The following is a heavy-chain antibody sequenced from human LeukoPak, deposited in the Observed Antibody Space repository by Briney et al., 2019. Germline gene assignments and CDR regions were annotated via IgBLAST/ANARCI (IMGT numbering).Heavy chain of an antibody. CDR1: GFTVRDNY. D-gene: IGHD4-11*01. J-gene: IGHJ2*01. V-gene: IGHV3-66*01. Sequence: GGSLRLSCAASGFTVRDNYMSWVRQAPGKGLEWASLIYSGGNTFYPDSVRGRFTISRDDSKNTLSLQMNSLRAEDTAVYYCARAVTTGYFDLWGRGTLVTVSS. CDR2: IYSGGNT. CDR3: ARAVTTGYFDL.